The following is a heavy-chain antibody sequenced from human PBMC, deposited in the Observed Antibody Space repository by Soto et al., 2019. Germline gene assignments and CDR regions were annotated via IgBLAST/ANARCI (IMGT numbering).Heavy chain of an antibody. Sequence: GGSLRLSCAASGFTFSSYGMHWVRQAPGKGLEWVAVISYDGSNKYYADSVKGRFTISRGNSKNTLYLQMNSLRAEDTAVYYCAKDVEKLRFLEWLLFTYWGQGTRVTVSS. D-gene: IGHD3-3*01. CDR3: AKDVEKLRFLEWLLFTY. CDR1: GFTFSSYG. J-gene: IGHJ4*02. CDR2: ISYDGSNK. V-gene: IGHV3-30*18.